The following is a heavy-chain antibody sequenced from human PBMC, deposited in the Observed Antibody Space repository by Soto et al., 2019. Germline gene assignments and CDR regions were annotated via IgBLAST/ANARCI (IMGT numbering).Heavy chain of an antibody. CDR3: TMPIGSRGWYIQDFDY. CDR2: IKSKTDGGTT. J-gene: IGHJ4*02. V-gene: IGHV3-15*01. Sequence: SGGSLRLSCAASGFTFSNAWMSWVRQAPGKGLEWVGRIKSKTDGGTTDYAAPVKGRFTISRDDSKNTLYLQMNSLKTEDTAVYYCTMPIGSRGWYIQDFDYWGQGTRVTVAS. D-gene: IGHD6-19*01. CDR1: GFTFSNAW.